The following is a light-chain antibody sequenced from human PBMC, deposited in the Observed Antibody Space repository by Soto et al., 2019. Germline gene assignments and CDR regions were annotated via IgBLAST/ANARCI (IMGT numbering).Light chain of an antibody. J-gene: IGKJ2*01. V-gene: IGKV3-11*01. Sequence: EIVLTQSPATLSLSPGERATLSCRASQSVSSYLAWYQQKPGQAPRLLIYDASNRATGIPARFSGSGSGTDFTLTISSLEPEDFAFYYCQHRSNWPPYTFGQRTKLEIK. CDR2: DAS. CDR1: QSVSSY. CDR3: QHRSNWPPYT.